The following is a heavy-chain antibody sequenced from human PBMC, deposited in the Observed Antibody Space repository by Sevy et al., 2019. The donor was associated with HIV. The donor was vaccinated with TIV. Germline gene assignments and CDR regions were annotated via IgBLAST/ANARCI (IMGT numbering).Heavy chain of an antibody. D-gene: IGHD3-3*01. CDR1: GFTFRTYS. CDR3: ARDFTIFGVVSGIDY. Sequence: GESLKISCAASGFTFRTYSMNWVRQAPGKGLEWLSSISDDSRYIYYSGSVKGRFTISRANAKNLLYLQMNNLRVEDTAIYYCARDFTIFGVVSGIDYWGQGNLVTVSS. V-gene: IGHV3-21*04. CDR2: ISDDSRYI. J-gene: IGHJ4*02.